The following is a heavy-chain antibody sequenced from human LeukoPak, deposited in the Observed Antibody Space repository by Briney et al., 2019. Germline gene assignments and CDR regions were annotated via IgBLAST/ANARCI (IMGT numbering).Heavy chain of an antibody. CDR3: ARRSYDSSGYYQFDY. J-gene: IGHJ4*02. CDR2: IIPIFGTA. Sequence: SVKVSCKASGGTFSSYAISWVRQAPGQGLEWMGRIIPIFGTANYAQKFQGRVTITTDESTSTAYMELSSLRSEDTAVYYCARRSYDSSGYYQFDYWGQETLVTVSS. D-gene: IGHD3-22*01. CDR1: GGTFSSYA. V-gene: IGHV1-69*05.